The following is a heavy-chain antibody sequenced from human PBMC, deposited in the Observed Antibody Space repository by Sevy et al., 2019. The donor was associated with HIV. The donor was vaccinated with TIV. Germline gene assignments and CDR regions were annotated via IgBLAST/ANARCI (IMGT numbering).Heavy chain of an antibody. D-gene: IGHD3-22*01. CDR1: GFNISPYA. CDR3: AKEGYYYDGRSTNCFDP. CDR2: ISKDGSNK. V-gene: IGHV3-30*04. J-gene: IGHJ5*02. Sequence: GGSLRLSCSAFGFNISPYALHWIRQTPGKGLQWLAVISKDGSNKDYADFVKGRSSLSRDNSKNTFYLQMCNLRPEDTAVYYCAKEGYYYDGRSTNCFDPWGQGTLVTVSS.